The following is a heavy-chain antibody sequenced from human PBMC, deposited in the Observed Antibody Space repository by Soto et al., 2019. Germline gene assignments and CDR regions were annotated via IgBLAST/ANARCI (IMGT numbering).Heavy chain of an antibody. CDR1: GFTVSSYA. J-gene: IGHJ4*02. V-gene: IGHV3-30-3*01. CDR3: ARVQTPVVPASMDLDY. CDR2: ISYDGSNK. D-gene: IGHD2-2*01. Sequence: QVQLVESGGGVVQPGRSLRLSCAASGFTVSSYAMHWVRHAPGKGLEWVAVISYDGSNKYYADSVQGRVTISSDNSKNTLYLQMNGLRAEDTAVYYCARVQTPVVPASMDLDYGGRGTLVTVSS.